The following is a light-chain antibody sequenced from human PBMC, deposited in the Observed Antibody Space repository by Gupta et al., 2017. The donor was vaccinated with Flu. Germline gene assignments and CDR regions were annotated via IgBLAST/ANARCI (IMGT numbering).Light chain of an antibody. Sequence: GTNSDVGAYDFVSWYQQHPTKAPKLLIYGVTKRPSGVPDRFSGSKSGNTASLTISGLQPDDEADYYCCSYAGTTPVFGTGTTVIV. V-gene: IGLV2-11*03. CDR3: CSYAGTTPV. CDR1: NSDVGAYDF. CDR2: GVT. J-gene: IGLJ1*01.